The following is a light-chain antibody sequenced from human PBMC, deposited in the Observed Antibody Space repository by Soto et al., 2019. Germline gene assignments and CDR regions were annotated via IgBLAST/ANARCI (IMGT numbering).Light chain of an antibody. J-gene: IGKJ2*01. CDR2: GAS. CDR3: QQYGSSPYT. Sequence: EMVLTQSPGTLSLSPGERATLSCRASQSVSSSYLAWYQQKPGQPPRLLIYGASSRVKGIPDRFSGSGSGTDFTLTISRLQPEDFAVYYCQQYGSSPYTFGQGTRVEIK. CDR1: QSVSSSY. V-gene: IGKV3-20*01.